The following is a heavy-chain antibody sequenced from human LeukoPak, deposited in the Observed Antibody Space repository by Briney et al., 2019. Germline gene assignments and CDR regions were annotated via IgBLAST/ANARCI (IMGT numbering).Heavy chain of an antibody. CDR1: GYSFTSYW. V-gene: IGHV5-51*01. Sequence: GESLKISCKGSGYSFTSYWIGCVRQMPGKGLECRGIIYPGDSDTRYSPSFQGQVTISADKSISTAYLQWSSLKASDTAMYYCARRGRPFGKYDILTGTKGGGNWFDPWGQGTLVTVSS. D-gene: IGHD3-9*01. CDR2: IYPGDSDT. CDR3: ARRGRPFGKYDILTGTKGGGNWFDP. J-gene: IGHJ5*02.